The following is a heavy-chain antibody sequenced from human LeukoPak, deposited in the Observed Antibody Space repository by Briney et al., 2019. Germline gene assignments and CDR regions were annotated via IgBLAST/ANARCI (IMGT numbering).Heavy chain of an antibody. CDR2: ISSGGRTI. V-gene: IGHV3-11*01. CDR3: AKDTHFRVVRGVNFDY. Sequence: GGSLRLSCAASGFTFSDYYMSWIRQAPGKGLEWVSYISSGGRTIYYADSVKGRFTMSRDNAKNSLYLQMNSLRAEDTALYYCAKDTHFRVVRGVNFDYWGQGALVTVSS. CDR1: GFTFSDYY. D-gene: IGHD3-10*01. J-gene: IGHJ4*02.